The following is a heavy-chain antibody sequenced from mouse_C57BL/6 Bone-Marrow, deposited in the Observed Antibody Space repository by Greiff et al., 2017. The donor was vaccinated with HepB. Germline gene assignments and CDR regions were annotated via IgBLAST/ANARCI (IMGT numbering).Heavy chain of an antibody. CDR3: ANYYGSSYVGYYFDY. J-gene: IGHJ2*01. V-gene: IGHV1-81*01. CDR2: IYPRSGNT. CDR1: GYTFTSYG. D-gene: IGHD1-1*01. Sequence: QVQLQQSGAELARPGASVKLSCKASGYTFTSYGISWVKQRTGQGLEWIGEIYPRSGNTYYNEKFKGKATMTADKSSSTAYMELRSLTYEDSAVYFCANYYGSSYVGYYFDYWGQGTTLTVSS.